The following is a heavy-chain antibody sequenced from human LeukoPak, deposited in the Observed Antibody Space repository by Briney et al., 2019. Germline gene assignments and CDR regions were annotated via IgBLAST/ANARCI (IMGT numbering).Heavy chain of an antibody. CDR3: TRSRDYSGSASTFFLDY. V-gene: IGHV3-73*01. CDR1: GFTFSDSA. J-gene: IGHJ4*02. CDR2: IRSKANNYAT. Sequence: PGGSLRLSCAASGFTFSDSAMLWVRQASGKGLEWVGRIRSKANNYATAYAASLKGRFTISRDDSKNTAYLQLNSLKTEDTAVYYCTRSRDYSGSASTFFLDYWGQGTLVTVSS. D-gene: IGHD1-26*01.